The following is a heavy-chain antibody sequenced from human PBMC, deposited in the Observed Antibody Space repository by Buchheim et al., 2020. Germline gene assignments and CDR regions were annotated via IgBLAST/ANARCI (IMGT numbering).Heavy chain of an antibody. V-gene: IGHV3-11*06. CDR2: ISSSSSYT. CDR1: GFTFSDYY. Sequence: QVQLVESGGGLVKPGGSLRLSCAASGFTFSDYYMSWIRQAPGKGLEWVSYISSSSSYTNYAEPVKGRFTISRDNAKNSLYLQMNSLRAEDTAVYCCARVKYYDFWSGYYNDYYGIDVWGQETT. D-gene: IGHD3-3*01. J-gene: IGHJ6*02. CDR3: ARVKYYDFWSGYYNDYYGIDV.